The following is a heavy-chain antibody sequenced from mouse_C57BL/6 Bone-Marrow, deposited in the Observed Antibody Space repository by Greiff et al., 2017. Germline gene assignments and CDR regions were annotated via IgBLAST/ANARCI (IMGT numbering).Heavy chain of an antibody. V-gene: IGHV1-72*01. D-gene: IGHD2-3*01. J-gene: IGHJ4*01. CDR3: ARSGECLLYYYARAY. CDR2: IDPNRGGT. CDR1: GYTFTSYW. Sequence: VQLQQPGAELVKPGASVKLSCKASGYTFTSYWMHWVKQRPGRGLEWIGRIDPNRGGTKYNEKFKSKATLTVDKPSSTAYMQLSSLTSEDSAVEYCARSGECLLYYYARAYWGKGTSGTVSP.